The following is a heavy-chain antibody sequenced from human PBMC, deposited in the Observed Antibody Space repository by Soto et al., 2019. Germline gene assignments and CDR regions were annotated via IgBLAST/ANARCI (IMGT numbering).Heavy chain of an antibody. Sequence: SVKVSCKASGFTFASSAGQWVRQARGQSLEWIGWIVVGSGNTNYAQKFQERVTITRDMSTSTAYMELSSLRSEDTAVYYCAADQALAVADSYWYFDLWGRGTLVTVSS. CDR3: AADQALAVADSYWYFDL. CDR2: IVVGSGNT. J-gene: IGHJ2*01. D-gene: IGHD6-19*01. CDR1: GFTFASSA. V-gene: IGHV1-58*01.